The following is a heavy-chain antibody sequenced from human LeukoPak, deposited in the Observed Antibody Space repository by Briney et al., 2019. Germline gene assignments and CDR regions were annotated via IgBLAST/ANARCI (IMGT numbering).Heavy chain of an antibody. V-gene: IGHV1-2*02. Sequence: GASVKVSCKSSGYTFIDYYIHWVRQAPGQGLEWMGWINPNSGATNYAQKFQGRVSMTRDTSINTAYMDLTNLRSDDTAIFYCARVKKLMPEFEFWGQGTLVTVST. CDR1: GYTFIDYY. CDR2: INPNSGAT. CDR3: ARVKKLMPEFEF. J-gene: IGHJ4*02. D-gene: IGHD2-2*01.